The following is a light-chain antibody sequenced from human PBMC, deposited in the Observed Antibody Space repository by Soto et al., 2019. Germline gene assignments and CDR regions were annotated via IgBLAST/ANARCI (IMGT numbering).Light chain of an antibody. CDR2: DTS. J-gene: IGKJ1*01. CDR1: QGIGAT. CDR3: VQDIYYPGT. Sequence: VVTQSPATLSASPGEGVTLSCRASQGIGATLAWYRHKPGLTPILLIDDTSTRATGFPTRCGGRRAGAEFTLTISLLQPEVSATYCCVQDIYYPGTFGQGTKVDI. V-gene: IGKV3-15*01.